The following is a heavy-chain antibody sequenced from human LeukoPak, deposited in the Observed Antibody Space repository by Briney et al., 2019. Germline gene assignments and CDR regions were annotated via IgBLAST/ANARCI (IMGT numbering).Heavy chain of an antibody. CDR3: ATYDFWRGYSFGY. D-gene: IGHD3-3*01. J-gene: IGHJ4*02. CDR1: GFTFSSYW. V-gene: IGHV3-7*05. CDR2: IKKDGSEK. Sequence: GGSLRLSCAASGFTFSSYWMAWVRQAPGKGLKWVANIKKDGSEKYYVDSVKGRFTISRDNAKNSLYLQMNSLRAEDTAVYYCATYDFWRGYSFGYWGQGTLVTVSS.